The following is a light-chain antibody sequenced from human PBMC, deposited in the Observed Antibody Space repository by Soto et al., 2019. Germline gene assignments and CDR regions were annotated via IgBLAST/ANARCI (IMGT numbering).Light chain of an antibody. CDR3: QQYNNCPPYT. V-gene: IGKV3-15*01. CDR1: QSVSSN. CDR2: GAS. Sequence: EIVMTKSPATLSVSPGERATLSCRASQSVSSNLAWYQQKPGQAPRLLIYGASTRATGIPARFSGSGSGTEFTLTISSLQSEDFAVYYCQQYNNCPPYTFGQGTKLEI. J-gene: IGKJ2*01.